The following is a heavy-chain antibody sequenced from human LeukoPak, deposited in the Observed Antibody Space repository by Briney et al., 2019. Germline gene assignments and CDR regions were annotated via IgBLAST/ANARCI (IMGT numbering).Heavy chain of an antibody. CDR2: INHSGST. CDR1: GGTFSGYY. Sequence: SETLPLTCAVYGGTFSGYYWSWIRQPPGKGLEWIGEINHSGSTNYNPSLKSRVTISVDTSKNQFSLKLSSVTAADTAVYYCARAAYSGSYYVDYWGQGTLVTVSS. D-gene: IGHD1-26*01. V-gene: IGHV4-34*01. J-gene: IGHJ4*02. CDR3: ARAAYSGSYYVDY.